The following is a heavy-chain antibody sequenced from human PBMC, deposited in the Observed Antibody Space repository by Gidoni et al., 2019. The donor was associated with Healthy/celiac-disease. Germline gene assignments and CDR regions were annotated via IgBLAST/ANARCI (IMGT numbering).Heavy chain of an antibody. V-gene: IGHV2-70*15. CDR2: IDWDDDK. CDR1: GFSLSTSGMY. Sequence: QVTLRESGPALVKPTQTLTLTCTFSGFSLSTSGMYVSWIRQPPGKALEWLARIDWDDDKYYSTSLKTRLTISKDTYKNQVVLTMTNMDPVDTATYYCARTPIVVVPAANFHYYYMDVWGKRDHGHRLL. J-gene: IGHJ6*03. CDR3: ARTPIVVVPAANFHYYYMDV. D-gene: IGHD2-2*01.